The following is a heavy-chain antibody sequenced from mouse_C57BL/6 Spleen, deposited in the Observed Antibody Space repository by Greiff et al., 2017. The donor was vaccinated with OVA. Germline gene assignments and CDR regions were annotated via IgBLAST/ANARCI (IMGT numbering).Heavy chain of an antibody. CDR2: ISDGGSYT. V-gene: IGHV5-4*03. D-gene: IGHD2-14*01. CDR1: GFTFSSYA. J-gene: IGHJ4*01. CDR3: ASDPGYESMYY. Sequence: EVKLMESGGGLVKPGGSLKLSCAASGFTFSSYAMSWVRQTLEKRLEWVATISDGGSYTYYPDNVKGRFTISRDNAKNNLYLQMSHLKSEDTAMYYCASDPGYESMYYWGQGPSVTVAS.